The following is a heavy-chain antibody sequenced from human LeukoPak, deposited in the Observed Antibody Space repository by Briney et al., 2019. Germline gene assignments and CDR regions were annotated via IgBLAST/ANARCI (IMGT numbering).Heavy chain of an antibody. CDR2: IISSSSYI. CDR1: EFTFSSYN. CDR3: ARELFWSGYFYNLHFDY. D-gene: IGHD3-3*01. J-gene: IGHJ4*02. V-gene: IGHV3-21*06. Sequence: PGGSLRLSCVASEFTFSSYNMNWVRQAPGKGLEWVSSIISSSSYIYYADSVRGRFTISRDNAKNSLYLQMNNLRPEDTAVYYCARELFWSGYFYNLHFDYWGQGTLVTVSS.